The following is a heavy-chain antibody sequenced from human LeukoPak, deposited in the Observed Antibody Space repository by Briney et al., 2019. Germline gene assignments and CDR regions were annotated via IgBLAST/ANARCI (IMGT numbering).Heavy chain of an antibody. J-gene: IGHJ4*02. CDR3: AKDAWTYYYDSSGYHDY. D-gene: IGHD3-22*01. CDR2: ISYDGSNK. CDR1: GFTFSSYG. V-gene: IGHV3-30*18. Sequence: GGSLRLSCAASGFTFSSYGMHWVRQAPGKGLEWVAVISYDGSNKYYADSVKGRFTISRDNSKNTLYLQMNSLRAEDTAVYYCAKDAWTYYYDSSGYHDYWGQGTLVTASS.